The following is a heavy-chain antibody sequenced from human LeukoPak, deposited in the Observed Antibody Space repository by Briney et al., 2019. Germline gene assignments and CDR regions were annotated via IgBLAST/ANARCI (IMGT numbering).Heavy chain of an antibody. V-gene: IGHV4-4*02. D-gene: IGHD6-19*01. CDR3: ASHDRYSSGYYFDY. J-gene: IGHJ4*02. CDR1: GGSISSSNW. CDR2: IYHSGST. Sequence: PSETLSLTCAVSGGSISSSNWWSWVRQPPGKGLEWIGEIYHSGSTNYNPSLKSRVTISVDKSKNQFSLKLSSVTAADTAVYYCASHDRYSSGYYFDYWGQGTLVTVSS.